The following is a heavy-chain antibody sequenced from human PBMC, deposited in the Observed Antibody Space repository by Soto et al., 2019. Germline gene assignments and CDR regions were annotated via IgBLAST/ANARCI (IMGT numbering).Heavy chain of an antibody. CDR1: GSSISRGFYY. CDR2: IYNSGTT. V-gene: IGHV4-31*03. CDR3: ARDPGP. Sequence: TLSLTCTVSGSSISRGFYYWSWIRQHPGKGLEWIGYIYNSGTTYYNPSLKSRVTISVDTSKNQLSLKLTSVTAADTAVYYCARDPGPWGQESLFTVSS. J-gene: IGHJ5*02.